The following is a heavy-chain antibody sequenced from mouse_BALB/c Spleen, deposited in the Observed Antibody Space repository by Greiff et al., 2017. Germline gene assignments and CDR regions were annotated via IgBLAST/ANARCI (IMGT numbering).Heavy chain of an antibody. D-gene: IGHD3-3*01. CDR2: ILPGSGST. CDR3: AKIPGTSNAMDY. CDR1: GYTFSSYW. Sequence: VQLQQSAAELARPGASVKISCKATGYTFSSYWIEWVKQRPGHGLEWIGEILPGSGSTNYNEKFKGKATFTADTSSNTAYMQLSSLTSEDSAVYYCAKIPGTSNAMDYWGQGTSVTVSS. J-gene: IGHJ4*01. V-gene: IGHV1-9*01.